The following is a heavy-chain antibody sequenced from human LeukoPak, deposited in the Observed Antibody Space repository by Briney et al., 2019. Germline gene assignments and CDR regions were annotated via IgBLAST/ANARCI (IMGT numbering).Heavy chain of an antibody. Sequence: SVKVSCKASGGTFSSYAISWVRQAPGQGLEWMRRIIPIFGTANYAQKFQGRVTITTDESTSTAYMELSSLRSEDTAVYYCARDGDYYDSSGTRTQHWGQGTLVTVSS. J-gene: IGHJ1*01. D-gene: IGHD3-22*01. V-gene: IGHV1-69*05. CDR3: ARDGDYYDSSGTRTQH. CDR1: GGTFSSYA. CDR2: IIPIFGTA.